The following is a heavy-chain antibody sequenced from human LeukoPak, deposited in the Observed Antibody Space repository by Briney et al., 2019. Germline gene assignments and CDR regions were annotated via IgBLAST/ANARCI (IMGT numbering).Heavy chain of an antibody. D-gene: IGHD6-25*01. CDR3: ARVQRGGYHYYGMDV. J-gene: IGHJ6*02. V-gene: IGHV4-59*01. CDR2: IYYSGST. Sequence: SETLSLTCAVSGASISSYYWSWIRQPPGKGLEWIGFIYYSGSTNYSPSLKSRVTISVDTSKKQFSLKLSSVTAADTAVYYCARVQRGGYHYYGMDVWGQGTTLTVSS. CDR1: GASISSYY.